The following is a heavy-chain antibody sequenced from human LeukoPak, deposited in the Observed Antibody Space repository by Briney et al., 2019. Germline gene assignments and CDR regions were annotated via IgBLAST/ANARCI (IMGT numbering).Heavy chain of an antibody. V-gene: IGHV1-8*01. CDR1: GYTFTSYD. CDR2: MNPNSGNT. CDR3: ARGFTRQLVLAGY. Sequence: ASVKVPCKASGYTFTSYDINWVRQATGQGLEWMGWMNPNSGNTGYAQKFQGRVTMTRNTSISTAYMELSSLRSEDTAVYYCARGFTRQLVLAGYWGQGTLVTVSS. J-gene: IGHJ4*02. D-gene: IGHD6-6*01.